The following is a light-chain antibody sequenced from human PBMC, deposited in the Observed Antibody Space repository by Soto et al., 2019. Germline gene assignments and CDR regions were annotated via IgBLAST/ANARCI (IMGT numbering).Light chain of an antibody. CDR1: QSISIY. CDR2: ASS. J-gene: IGKJ1*01. Sequence: DIQMTQSPSSLSASVGDRVTITCRTSQSISIYLNWYQQIPGKAPKLLIYASSNLHTGVPSRFSGSASRTDFTLTISSLQPEDSATYYSQQTYSNPRTFGQETKVEIK. CDR3: QQTYSNPRT. V-gene: IGKV1-39*01.